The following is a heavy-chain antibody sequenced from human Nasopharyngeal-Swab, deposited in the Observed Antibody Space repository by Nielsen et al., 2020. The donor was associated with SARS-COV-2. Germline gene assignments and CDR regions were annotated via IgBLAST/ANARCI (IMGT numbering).Heavy chain of an antibody. J-gene: IGHJ4*02. CDR1: GYTFTSYG. V-gene: IGHV1-18*01. Sequence: ASVKVSCKASGYTFTSYGISWVRQAPEQGLEWMGWISAYNGNTNYAQKLQGRATMTTDTSTSTAYMELRSLRSDDTAVYYCAREGPSSGYVRYYFDYWGQGTLVTVSS. D-gene: IGHD3-22*01. CDR3: AREGPSSGYVRYYFDY. CDR2: ISAYNGNT.